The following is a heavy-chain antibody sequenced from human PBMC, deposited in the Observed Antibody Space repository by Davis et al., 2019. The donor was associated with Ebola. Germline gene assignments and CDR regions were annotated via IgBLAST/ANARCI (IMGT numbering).Heavy chain of an antibody. V-gene: IGHV1-8*01. CDR2: MNPNSGNT. CDR1: GYTFTSYD. Sequence: AASVKVSCKASGYTFTSYDVNWVRQATGQGLEWMGWMNPNSGNTGYAQKFQGRVTMTRNTSITTAYMELSRLRSDDTAVYYCARGTGYSSGWYGMRDHNWFDPWGQGTLVTVSS. D-gene: IGHD6-19*01. J-gene: IGHJ5*02. CDR3: ARGTGYSSGWYGMRDHNWFDP.